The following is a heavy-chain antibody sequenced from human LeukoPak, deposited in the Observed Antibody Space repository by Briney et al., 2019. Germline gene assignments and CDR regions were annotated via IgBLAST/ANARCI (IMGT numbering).Heavy chain of an antibody. V-gene: IGHV3-23*01. CDR1: GFTFNYYA. Sequence: GGSLRLSCAASGFTFNYYAMSWVRQAPGKGLEWVSAISGTGATTYYADSVKGRFAISRDNSKNTLYLQMSSLRAEDTAVYYCAKDQRFGDLDDYRGQGTLVTVSS. CDR2: ISGTGATT. CDR3: AKDQRFGDLDDY. D-gene: IGHD3-10*01. J-gene: IGHJ4*02.